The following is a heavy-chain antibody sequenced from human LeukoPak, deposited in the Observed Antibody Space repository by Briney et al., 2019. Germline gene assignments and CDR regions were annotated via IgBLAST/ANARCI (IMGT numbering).Heavy chain of an antibody. D-gene: IGHD2-2*01. CDR3: ALGSHNIVVVPAAMAYYYYYMDV. Sequence: ASVKVSCKASGYTFTSYYMHWVRQAPGQGLEWMGIINPSGGSTSYAQKFQGRVTITTDESTSTAYMELSSLRSEDTAVYYCALGSHNIVVVPAAMAYYYYYMDVWGKGTTVTVSS. CDR2: INPSGGST. J-gene: IGHJ6*03. CDR1: GYTFTSYY. V-gene: IGHV1-46*01.